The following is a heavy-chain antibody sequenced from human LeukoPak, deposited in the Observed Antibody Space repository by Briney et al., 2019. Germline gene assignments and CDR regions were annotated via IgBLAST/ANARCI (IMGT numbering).Heavy chain of an antibody. V-gene: IGHV3-30*18. D-gene: IGHD3-10*01. CDR1: GFTLSSYG. CDR3: AKDISTMVRGVIRYFDY. J-gene: IGHJ4*02. CDR2: ISYDGSNK. Sequence: PGGSLRLSCAASGFTLSSYGMHWVRQAPGKGLEWVAVISYDGSNKYYADSVKGRFTISRDNSKNTLYLQMNSLRAEDTAVYYCAKDISTMVRGVIRYFDYWGQGTLVTVSS.